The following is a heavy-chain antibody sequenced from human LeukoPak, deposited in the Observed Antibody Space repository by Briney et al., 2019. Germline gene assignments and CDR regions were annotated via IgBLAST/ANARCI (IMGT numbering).Heavy chain of an antibody. V-gene: IGHV1-69*05. CDR3: ARFGDDYGGNSAFDY. D-gene: IGHD4-23*01. J-gene: IGHJ4*02. Sequence: GASVKVSCKASGYTFTSYAISWVRQAPGQGLEWMGGIIPIFGTANYAQKFQGRVTITTDESTSTAYMELSSLRSEDTAVYYCARFGDDYGGNSAFDYWGQGTLVTVSS. CDR1: GYTFTSYA. CDR2: IIPIFGTA.